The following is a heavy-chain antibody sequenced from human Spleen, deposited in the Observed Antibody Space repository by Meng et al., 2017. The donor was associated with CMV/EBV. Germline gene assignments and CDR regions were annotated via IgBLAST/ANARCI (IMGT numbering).Heavy chain of an antibody. J-gene: IGHJ4*02. V-gene: IGHV4-39*01. CDR1: GASVSSISYF. CDR2: SYSSGTT. Sequence: SETLSLTCTVSGASVSSISYFWGWIRQPTGKRLEWLGSSYSSGTTYYNPSLENRLTISVDTSKNQVALNLRSVTAADTAVYYCARQTVAGFDSWGQGTLVTVSS. CDR3: ARQTVAGFDS. D-gene: IGHD6-19*01.